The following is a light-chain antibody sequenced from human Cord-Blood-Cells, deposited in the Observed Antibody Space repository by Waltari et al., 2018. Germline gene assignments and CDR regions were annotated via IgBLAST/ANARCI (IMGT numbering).Light chain of an antibody. CDR1: SSAAAANNY. V-gene: IGLV2-14*01. Sequence: SSLTPPASVSGSPGQSLTISSTGTSSAAAANNYVSWYQQHPGKAPKLMIYEVSNRPSGVSNRFSGSKSGNTASLTISGLQAEDEADYYCSSYTSSSTYVFGTGTKVTVL. J-gene: IGLJ1*01. CDR3: SSYTSSSTYV. CDR2: EVS.